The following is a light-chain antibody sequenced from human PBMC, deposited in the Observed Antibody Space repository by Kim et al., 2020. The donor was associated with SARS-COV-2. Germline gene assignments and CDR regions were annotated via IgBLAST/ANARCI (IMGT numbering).Light chain of an antibody. CDR2: RAS. CDR3: HQYTSTPYT. Sequence: LCPGGTATLSCRASQSVSGSYLAWYQQKLGQAPRLLIYRASTRASDIPDRFSGSGSGTDFTLTIGRLEPEDFAVYFCHQYTSTPYTFGQGTKLEIK. J-gene: IGKJ2*01. V-gene: IGKV3-20*01. CDR1: QSVSGSY.